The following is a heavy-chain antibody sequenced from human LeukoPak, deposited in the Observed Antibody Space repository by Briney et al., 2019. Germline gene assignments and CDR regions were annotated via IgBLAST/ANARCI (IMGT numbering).Heavy chain of an antibody. CDR3: ARFVQTLYSSSWYRQLRYFDY. Sequence: SETLSLTCTVSGGSISSGGYYWSWIRQPPGKGLEWIGEINHSGSTNYNPSLKSRVTISVDTSKNQFSLKLSSVTAADTAVYYCARFVQTLYSSSWYRQLRYFDYWGQGTLVTVSS. CDR1: GGSISSGGYY. V-gene: IGHV4-39*07. J-gene: IGHJ4*02. D-gene: IGHD6-13*01. CDR2: INHSGST.